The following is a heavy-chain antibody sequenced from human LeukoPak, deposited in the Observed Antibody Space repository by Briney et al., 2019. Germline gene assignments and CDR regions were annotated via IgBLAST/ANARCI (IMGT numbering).Heavy chain of an antibody. J-gene: IGHJ3*02. V-gene: IGHV3-33*01. Sequence: PGGSLRLSCAASGFTFSSYGMHWVRQAPGKGLEWVAVIWYDGSNKYYADSVKGRFTISRDNSKNTLYLQMNSLRAEDTAVYYCARIKYNSNWWLAFGIWGQKTGHRV. CDR2: IWYDGSNK. D-gene: IGHD6-13*01. CDR1: GFTFSSYG. CDR3: ARIKYNSNWWLAFGI.